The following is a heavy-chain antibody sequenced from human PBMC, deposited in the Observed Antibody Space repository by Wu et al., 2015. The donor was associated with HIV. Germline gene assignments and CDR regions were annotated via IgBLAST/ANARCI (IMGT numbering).Heavy chain of an antibody. CDR2: INPSGDSR. J-gene: IGHJ4*02. Sequence: QVQLVQSRAEVKKPGASVKVSCKASGFIFTNDYFHWVRQAPGQGLEWMGIINPSGDSRRYAQKFQGRITMTRDTSTSTVYMELSSLKSEDTAVYYCGRDEGGNYPGAFDYWGQGTLVTVSS. V-gene: IGHV1-46*03. CDR3: GRDEGGNYPGAFDY. D-gene: IGHD5-24*01. CDR1: GFIFTNDY.